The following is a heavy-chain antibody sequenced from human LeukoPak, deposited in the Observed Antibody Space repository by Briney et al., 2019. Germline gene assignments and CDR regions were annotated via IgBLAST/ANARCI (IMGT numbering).Heavy chain of an antibody. J-gene: IGHJ4*02. CDR1: GYTFTSYD. D-gene: IGHD3-10*01. V-gene: IGHV1-8*01. Sequence: ASVKVSCKASGYTFTSYDINWVRQATGQGLEWMGWMNPNSGNTGYAQKFQGRVTMTRNTSISTAYMELSSLRSEDTAVYYCARAIVLGGSYYFDYWGQGTLVTVSS. CDR2: MNPNSGNT. CDR3: ARAIVLGGSYYFDY.